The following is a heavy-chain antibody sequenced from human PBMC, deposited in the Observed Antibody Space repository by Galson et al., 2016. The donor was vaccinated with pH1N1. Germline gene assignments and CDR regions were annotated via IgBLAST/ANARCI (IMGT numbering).Heavy chain of an antibody. V-gene: IGHV3-7*04. Sequence: WVRQAPGKGLEWVANINQDGSKKYFVDSVKGRFTISRDNAKNSLFLQMNSLRAEDTAVYYCARAIAAAGSLWGQGTMVTVSS. D-gene: IGHD6-13*01. J-gene: IGHJ4*02. CDR3: ARAIAAAGSL. CDR2: INQDGSKK.